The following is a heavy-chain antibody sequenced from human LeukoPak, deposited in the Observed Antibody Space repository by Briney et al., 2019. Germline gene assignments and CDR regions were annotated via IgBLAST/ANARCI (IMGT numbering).Heavy chain of an antibody. CDR2: ISSSGSTI. CDR1: GFTFSGYY. J-gene: IGHJ3*02. V-gene: IGHV3-11*01. CDR3: ARDTYYYDSSGPDAFDI. Sequence: GGTLSLSCAASGFTFSGYYMSWIRQAPGKGLEWVSYISSSGSTIYYADSVKGRFTISRDNAKNSLYLQMNSLRAEDTAVYYCARDTYYYDSSGPDAFDIWGQGTMVTVSS. D-gene: IGHD3-22*01.